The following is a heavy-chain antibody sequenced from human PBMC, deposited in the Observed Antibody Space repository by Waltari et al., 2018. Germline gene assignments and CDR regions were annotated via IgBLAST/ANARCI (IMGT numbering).Heavy chain of an antibody. J-gene: IGHJ4*02. CDR2: IKQDGSEK. CDR1: GFTFSRYW. D-gene: IGHD3-9*01. CDR3: ARCLYYDILTGYPIGLGY. Sequence: EVQLVESGGGLVQPGGSLRLPCAASGFTFSRYWMRWVRQAPAKGLEWVANIKQDGSEKYYVDSVKGRFTISRDNAKNSLYLQMNSLRAEDTAVYYCARCLYYDILTGYPIGLGYWGQGTLVTVSS. V-gene: IGHV3-7*01.